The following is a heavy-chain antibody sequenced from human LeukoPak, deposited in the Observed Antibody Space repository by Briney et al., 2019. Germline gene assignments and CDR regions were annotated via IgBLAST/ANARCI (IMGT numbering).Heavy chain of an antibody. Sequence: PSETLSLTCAVYGGSLSGYYWSWVRQTPGKGLEWIGEINHSGNTNYNPSLKSRATISVDTSKNQFSLKLNSVTAADTAVYYCATASSGVVVIAYWGQGTLVTVSS. CDR3: ATASSGVVVIAY. J-gene: IGHJ4*02. CDR1: GGSLSGYY. CDR2: INHSGNT. D-gene: IGHD3-22*01. V-gene: IGHV4-34*01.